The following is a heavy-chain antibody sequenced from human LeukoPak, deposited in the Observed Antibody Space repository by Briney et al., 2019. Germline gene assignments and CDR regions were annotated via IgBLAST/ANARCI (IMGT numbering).Heavy chain of an antibody. CDR3: ARDHGRWFGELSEYAFDI. D-gene: IGHD3-10*01. V-gene: IGHV1-18*01. CDR2: ISGYNGNT. J-gene: IGHJ3*02. CDR1: GYTFTIFG. Sequence: ASVKVSCKASGYTFTIFGISWVRQAPGQGLEWMGWISGYNGNTNYAQMLQGRVTMTTDTSTSTAYMELGSLRSDDTAVYYRARDHGRWFGELSEYAFDIWGQGTMVTVSS.